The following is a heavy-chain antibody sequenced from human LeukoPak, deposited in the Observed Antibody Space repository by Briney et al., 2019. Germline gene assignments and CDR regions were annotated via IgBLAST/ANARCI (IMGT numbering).Heavy chain of an antibody. D-gene: IGHD1-1*01. V-gene: IGHV1-3*01. CDR3: ARGGGTTRGSLDY. J-gene: IGHJ4*02. CDR2: INAGNGNT. Sequence: ASVKVSCKASGYTFTSYAMHWVRQAPGQRLEWMGWINAGNGNTKYSQKFQGRVTITRDTSASTAYMELSSLRSEDTAVYYCARGGGTTRGSLDYWGQGPLVPVPS. CDR1: GYTFTSYA.